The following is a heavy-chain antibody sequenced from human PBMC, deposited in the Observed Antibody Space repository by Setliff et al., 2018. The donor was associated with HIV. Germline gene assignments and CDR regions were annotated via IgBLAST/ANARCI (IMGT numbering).Heavy chain of an antibody. Sequence: PSETLSLTCTVSGGSISSSSYYWGWIRQPPGKGLEWIGSIYYSGSTYYNPSLKSRVTISVDTSKNQFSLKLSSVTAADTAVYYCARVAAAGPLEYFQHWVPETLLVTVSS. CDR1: GGSISSSSYY. J-gene: IGHJ1*01. CDR2: IYYSGST. CDR3: ARVAAAGPLEYFQH. V-gene: IGHV4-39*07. D-gene: IGHD6-13*01.